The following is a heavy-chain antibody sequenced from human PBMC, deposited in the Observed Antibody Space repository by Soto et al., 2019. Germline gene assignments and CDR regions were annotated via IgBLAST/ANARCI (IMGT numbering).Heavy chain of an antibody. V-gene: IGHV3-23*01. CDR2: LTGNGGTT. J-gene: IGHJ4*02. Sequence: PGGSLRPSCEASGFTFSNFGMSWVRQAPGKGLEWVSGLTGNGGTTYYADSVEGRFTISRDNSKNTLSLQMNSLRVDDTAVYYCARGGQYQQPYQFDFWGQGTLVTVSS. D-gene: IGHD2-2*01. CDR3: ARGGQYQQPYQFDF. CDR1: GFTFSNFG.